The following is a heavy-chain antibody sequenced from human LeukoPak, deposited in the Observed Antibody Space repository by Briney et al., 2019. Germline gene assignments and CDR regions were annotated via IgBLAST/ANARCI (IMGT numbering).Heavy chain of an antibody. J-gene: IGHJ3*02. CDR1: GFTFSSYS. CDR3: ARTEYSGSYPGDAFDI. D-gene: IGHD1-26*01. Sequence: GGSLRLSCAASGFTFSSYSMNWVRQAPGKGLEWVSSISSSSSYIYYADSVKGRFTISRDNAKSSLYLQMNSLRAEDTAVYYCARTEYSGSYPGDAFDIWGQGTMVTVSS. V-gene: IGHV3-21*01. CDR2: ISSSSSYI.